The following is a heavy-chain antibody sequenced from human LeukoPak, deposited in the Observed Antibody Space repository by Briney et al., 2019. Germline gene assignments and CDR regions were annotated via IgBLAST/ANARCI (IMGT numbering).Heavy chain of an antibody. CDR1: GFTFGSYE. CDR3: AKDLSSGWPYSFDY. Sequence: GGSLRLSCAASGFTFGSYEMNWVRQAPGKGLEWVSYISSSGSTIYYADSVKGRFTISRDNAKNSLYLQMNNLRAEDTAVYYCAKDLSSGWPYSFDYWGQGTLVTVSS. J-gene: IGHJ4*02. D-gene: IGHD6-19*01. V-gene: IGHV3-48*03. CDR2: ISSSGSTI.